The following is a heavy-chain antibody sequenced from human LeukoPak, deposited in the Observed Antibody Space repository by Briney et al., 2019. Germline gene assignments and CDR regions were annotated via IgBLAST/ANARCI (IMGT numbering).Heavy chain of an antibody. V-gene: IGHV1-18*01. CDR2: ISPSTTKT. D-gene: IGHD1-26*01. CDR3: AREGGVGPTAPPDYYSYQMDV. CDR1: GYTFISYG. Sequence: ASVKVSCKASGYTFISYGITWVRQAPGQGLEWLGWISPSTTKTNYAQKLQGRVTMTTDTSTSTAYMELRSLRSDDTALYYCAREGGVGPTAPPDYYSYQMDVWGKGTTVTVSS. J-gene: IGHJ6*03.